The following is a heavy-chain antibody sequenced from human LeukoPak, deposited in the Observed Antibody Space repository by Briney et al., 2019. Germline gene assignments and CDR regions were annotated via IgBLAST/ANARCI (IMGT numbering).Heavy chain of an antibody. CDR3: ARGRGYRQLDF. V-gene: IGHV3-7*01. CDR1: GFTFSRYW. D-gene: IGHD3-16*02. J-gene: IGHJ4*02. CDR2: IKQDGREK. Sequence: PGGSLRLSCAASGFTFSRYWMSWVRQAGGKGLEGVGNIKQDGREKYYVDSVEGRFTISRDNAKNTMYLQMNTLRADDTAVYYCARGRGYRQLDFWGQGTLVTVSS.